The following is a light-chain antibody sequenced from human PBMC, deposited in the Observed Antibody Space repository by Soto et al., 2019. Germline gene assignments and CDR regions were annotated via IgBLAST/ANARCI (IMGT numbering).Light chain of an antibody. V-gene: IGLV2-18*02. CDR2: EVN. CDR1: NSDIGHAAR. CDR3: TSTTSPNYFVIV. J-gene: IGLJ2*01. Sequence: QSALTQPPSVSGSPGQSVTISCTGTNSDIGHAARVSWYQQSPGTAPKLMIYEVNNRPSGVPDRFSGSKSCNTASLTISGLQPEDEADYYCTSTTSPNYFVIVFGGGTKVTFL.